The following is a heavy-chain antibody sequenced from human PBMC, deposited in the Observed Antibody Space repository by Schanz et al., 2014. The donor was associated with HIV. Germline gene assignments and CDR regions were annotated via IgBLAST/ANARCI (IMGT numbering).Heavy chain of an antibody. V-gene: IGHV3-30*03. CDR2: ISYDGSNK. CDR1: GFTFSSYG. CDR3: ARVWADYGMDV. Sequence: QVQLVESGGGVVQPGRSLRLSCAASGFTFSSYGMHWVRQAPGKGLEWVAVISYDGSNKYYTDSVKGRFTISRDNSRNTLYLQMNTLRAEDTALYYCARVWADYGMDVWGQGTTVTVSS. J-gene: IGHJ6*02. D-gene: IGHD3-16*01.